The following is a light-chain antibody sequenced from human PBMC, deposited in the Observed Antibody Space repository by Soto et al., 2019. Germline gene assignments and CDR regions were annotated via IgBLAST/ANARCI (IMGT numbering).Light chain of an antibody. CDR3: QQLNSNPRT. CDR1: QGISSY. V-gene: IGKV1-9*01. J-gene: IGKJ1*01. Sequence: DIQLTQSPSFLSASVGDRVTITCRASQGISSYLAWYQQKPGKAPKLLIYAASTLQSGVPSRFSGCGSGTEFTLTISSLQPEDFATYYCQQLNSNPRTFGQGTKVEIK. CDR2: AAS.